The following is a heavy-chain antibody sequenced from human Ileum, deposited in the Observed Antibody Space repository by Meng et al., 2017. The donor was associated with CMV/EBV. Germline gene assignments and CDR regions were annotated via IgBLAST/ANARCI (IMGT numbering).Heavy chain of an antibody. CDR1: GFTFNTYS. V-gene: IGHV3-21*01. J-gene: IGHJ4*02. CDR3: ATDGGTG. CDR2: ISSGSDYI. D-gene: IGHD3-10*01. Sequence: GGSLRLSCAASGFTFNTYSMTWVRQAPGKGLEWVSSISSGSDYIHYADSVKGRFTISRDNARNSLFLQMNSLRAEDTAVYYCATDGGTGWGQGTRVTVSS.